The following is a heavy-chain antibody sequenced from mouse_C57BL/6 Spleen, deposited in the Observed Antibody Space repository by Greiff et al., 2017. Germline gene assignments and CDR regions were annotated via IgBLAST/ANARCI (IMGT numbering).Heavy chain of an antibody. CDR3: ARLTKGFAY. V-gene: IGHV5-6*01. CDR2: ISSGGSYT. Sequence: EVQLVESGGDLVKPGGSLKLSCAASGFTFSSYGMSWVRQTPDKRLEWVATISSGGSYTYYPDSVKGRFTISRDNAKNTLYLQMSSLKSEDTAMYYCARLTKGFAYWGQGTLVTVSA. J-gene: IGHJ3*01. CDR1: GFTFSSYG. D-gene: IGHD1-3*01.